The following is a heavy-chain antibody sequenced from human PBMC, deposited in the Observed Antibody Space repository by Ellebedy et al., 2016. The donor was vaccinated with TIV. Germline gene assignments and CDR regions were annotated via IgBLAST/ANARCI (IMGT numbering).Heavy chain of an antibody. V-gene: IGHV1-2*02. CDR2: INPNSGAT. D-gene: IGHD2-2*01. CDR3: ARDSSSYNWFDP. CDR1: GYTFTGYY. J-gene: IGHJ5*02. Sequence: AASVKVSCKASGYTFTGYYMHWVRQAPGQALEWMGWINPNSGATNYVQKFQGRVTMTRDTSITTAYMELRRLTSDDTAVYYCARDSSSYNWFDPWGQGTLVTVSS.